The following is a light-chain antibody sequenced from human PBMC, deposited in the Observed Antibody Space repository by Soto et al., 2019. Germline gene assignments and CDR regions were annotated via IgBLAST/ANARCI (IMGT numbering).Light chain of an antibody. Sequence: SYELTQPPSVSVAPGQTARITCGENNIGYRNVHWYQQKPAQAPVLVVYDNRDRPSGIPERFSGSNSGNTATLTISRVEAGDEADYYCQVWDSSDNHVVFGGGTKVTVL. CDR1: NIGYRN. V-gene: IGLV3-21*02. CDR2: DNR. J-gene: IGLJ2*01. CDR3: QVWDSSDNHVV.